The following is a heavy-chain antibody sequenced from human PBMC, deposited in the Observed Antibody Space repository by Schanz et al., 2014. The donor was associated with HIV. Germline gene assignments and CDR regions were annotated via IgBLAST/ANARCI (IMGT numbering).Heavy chain of an antibody. Sequence: QLLESGGGLVQPGGLLRLSCAASGFTFSGFAMSWVRQTPGKGLEWVSAISESGGSTYYADSMKGRVTISRDNSKNILYLQMNSLRAEDTALYYCSKATSGSRGWYTGSDWGQGTLVTVSS. CDR2: ISESGGST. D-gene: IGHD6-19*01. CDR1: GFTFSGFA. J-gene: IGHJ4*02. CDR3: SKATSGSRGWYTGSD. V-gene: IGHV3-23*01.